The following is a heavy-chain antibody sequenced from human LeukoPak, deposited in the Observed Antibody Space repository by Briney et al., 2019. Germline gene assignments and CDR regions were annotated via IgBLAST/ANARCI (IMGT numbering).Heavy chain of an antibody. V-gene: IGHV4-59*08. CDR2: IYYTGGT. J-gene: IGHJ4*02. Sequence: SETLSLTCTVSGGSIGSNYWTWIRQPPGRGLEYIGYIYYTGGTNYNPSLKSRVTISVDTSKNQFSLKLTSVTAADTAVYFCAKYGNSGWVIDNWGQGTLVTVSS. D-gene: IGHD6-19*01. CDR1: GGSIGSNY. CDR3: AKYGNSGWVIDN.